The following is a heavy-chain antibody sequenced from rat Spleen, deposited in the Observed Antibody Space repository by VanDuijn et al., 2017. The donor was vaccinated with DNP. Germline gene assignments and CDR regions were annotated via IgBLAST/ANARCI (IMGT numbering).Heavy chain of an antibody. D-gene: IGHD4-3*01. CDR1: GFTFSDYY. V-gene: IGHV5-7*01. CDR3: AKNSGYYFDY. CDR2: ITYDGGHT. Sequence: EVQLVESGGGLVQPGRSLKLSCAASGFTFSDYYMAWVRQAPKKGLEWVATITYDGGHTYYRDSVKGRFTISRDNAKNTQYLQMDSLRSEDTATYYCAKNSGYYFDYWGQGVMVTVSS. J-gene: IGHJ2*01.